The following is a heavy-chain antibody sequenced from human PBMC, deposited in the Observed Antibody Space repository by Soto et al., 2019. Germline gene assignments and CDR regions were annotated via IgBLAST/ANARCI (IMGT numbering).Heavy chain of an antibody. V-gene: IGHV4-59*01. J-gene: IGHJ4*02. CDR2: IYYSGST. CDR3: ARAAVAGDFDY. D-gene: IGHD6-19*01. Sequence: SETLSLTCTVSGGSISSYYWSWIWQPPGKGLEWIGYIYYSGSTNYNPSLKSRVTISVDTSKNQFSLKLSSVTAADTAVYYCARAAVAGDFDYWGQGTLVTVSS. CDR1: GGSISSYY.